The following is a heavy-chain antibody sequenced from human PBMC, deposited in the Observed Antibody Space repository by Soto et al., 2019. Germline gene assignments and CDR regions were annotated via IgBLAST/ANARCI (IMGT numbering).Heavy chain of an antibody. J-gene: IGHJ4*02. CDR2: ISGYNGNT. CDR3: AGDAGNLGVWAYVFDY. D-gene: IGHD1-26*01. CDR1: GYTFTDYG. Sequence: QVQLVQSGAEVKKPGASVKVSCKASGYTFTDYGISWVRQAPGQGLEWMGWISGYNGNTDYAQSFHGRVTMTTDTSTSTAYMELRRLRPDDTAVFFCAGDAGNLGVWAYVFDYWGQGTLVTVSS. V-gene: IGHV1-18*01.